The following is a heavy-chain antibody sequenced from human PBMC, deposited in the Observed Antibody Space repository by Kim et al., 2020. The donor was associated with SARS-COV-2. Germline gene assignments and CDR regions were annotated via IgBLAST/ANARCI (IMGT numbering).Heavy chain of an antibody. CDR1: GFTFSSYA. CDR2: ISGSGGST. Sequence: GGSLRLSCAASGFTFSSYAMSWVRQAPGKGLEWVSAISGSGGSTYYADSVKGRFTISRDNSKNTLYLQMNSLRAEDTAVYYCAKDSRIVGATNRKFYGMDVWGQGTTVTVSS. D-gene: IGHD1-26*01. CDR3: AKDSRIVGATNRKFYGMDV. V-gene: IGHV3-23*01. J-gene: IGHJ6*02.